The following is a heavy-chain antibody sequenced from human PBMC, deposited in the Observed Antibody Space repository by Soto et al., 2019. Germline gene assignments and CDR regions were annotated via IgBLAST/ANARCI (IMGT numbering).Heavy chain of an antibody. CDR1: GFTFSNFW. CDR2: IKKDGSEQ. D-gene: IGHD3-10*01. Sequence: GGSLRLSCAASGFTFSNFWMTWARQAPGKGLEWVANIKKDGSEQYYVDSVKGRFTVSRDNAKNSVDLQMNSLRPEDTGVYYCASGNYYNGMDVWGQGTTVTVSS. CDR3: ASGNYYNGMDV. J-gene: IGHJ6*02. V-gene: IGHV3-7*01.